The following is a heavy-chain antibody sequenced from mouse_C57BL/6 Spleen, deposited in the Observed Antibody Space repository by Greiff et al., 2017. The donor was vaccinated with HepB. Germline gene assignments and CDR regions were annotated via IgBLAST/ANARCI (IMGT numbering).Heavy chain of an antibody. CDR1: GYTFTSYW. D-gene: IGHD1-1*01. V-gene: IGHV1-52*01. Sequence: VKLQQPGAELVRPGSSVKLSCKASGYTFTSYWMHWVKQRPIQGLEWIGNIDPSDSETHYNQKFKDKATLTVDKSSSTAYMQLSSLTSEDSAVYYCARAPYYYGSVYYAMDYWGQGTSVTVSS. CDR3: ARAPYYYGSVYYAMDY. CDR2: IDPSDSET. J-gene: IGHJ4*01.